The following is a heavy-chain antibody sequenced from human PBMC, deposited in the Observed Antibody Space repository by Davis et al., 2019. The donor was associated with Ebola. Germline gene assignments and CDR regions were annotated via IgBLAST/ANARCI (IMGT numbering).Heavy chain of an antibody. Sequence: PSETLSLTCTVSGGSISSYYWSWIRQPAGKGLEWIGRIYTSGSTNYNPSLKSRVTISVDTSKNQFSLKLSSVTAADTAVYYCARAPSGGTLLSTAFDIWGQGTMITVSS. CDR3: ARAPSGGTLLSTAFDI. J-gene: IGHJ3*02. D-gene: IGHD2-15*01. CDR2: IYTSGST. V-gene: IGHV4-4*07. CDR1: GGSISSYY.